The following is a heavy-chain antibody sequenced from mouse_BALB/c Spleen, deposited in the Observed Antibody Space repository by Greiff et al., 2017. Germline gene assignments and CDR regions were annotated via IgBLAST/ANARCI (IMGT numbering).Heavy chain of an antibody. J-gene: IGHJ3*01. Sequence: VQLQQSGPELVKPGASVKMSCKASGYTFTSYVMHWVKQNPGQGLEWIGYINPYNDGTKYNEKFKGKATLTSDKSSSTAYMELSSLTSEDSAVYYCARYGYVLWFAYWGQGTLVTVSA. CDR3: ARYGYVLWFAY. V-gene: IGHV1-14*01. D-gene: IGHD1-2*01. CDR1: GYTFTSYV. CDR2: INPYNDGT.